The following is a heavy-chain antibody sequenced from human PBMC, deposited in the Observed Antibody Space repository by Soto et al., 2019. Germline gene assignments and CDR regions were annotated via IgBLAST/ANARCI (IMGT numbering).Heavy chain of an antibody. J-gene: IGHJ4*02. Sequence: GASVKVSCKASGYTFTSYGISWVRQAPGQGLEWMGWISAYNGNTNYAQKLQGRVTMTTDTSTSTAYMELRSPRSDDTAVYYCARSPRYFDWLLSQIDYWGQGTLVTVSS. CDR1: GYTFTSYG. D-gene: IGHD3-9*01. CDR3: ARSPRYFDWLLSQIDY. CDR2: ISAYNGNT. V-gene: IGHV1-18*01.